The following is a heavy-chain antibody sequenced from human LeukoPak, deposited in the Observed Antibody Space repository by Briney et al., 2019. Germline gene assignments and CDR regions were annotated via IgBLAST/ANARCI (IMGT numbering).Heavy chain of an antibody. D-gene: IGHD2-2*01. V-gene: IGHV3-9*01. CDR2: ISWNSGSI. J-gene: IGHJ5*02. Sequence: GRSLRFSCAASGFTFDDYAMHWVQQAPGKGLEWVSGISWNSGSIGYADSVKGRFTISRDNAKNSLYLQMNSLRAEDTALYYCAKGRDKYQLLSKNWFDPWGQGTLVTVSS. CDR1: GFTFDDYA. CDR3: AKGRDKYQLLSKNWFDP.